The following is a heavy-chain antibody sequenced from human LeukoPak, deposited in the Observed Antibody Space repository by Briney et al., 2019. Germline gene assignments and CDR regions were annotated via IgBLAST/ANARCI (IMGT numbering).Heavy chain of an antibody. CDR3: AKDLSYYDFWSGYP. CDR1: GFTFSSYA. CDR2: ISGSGGST. V-gene: IGHV3-23*01. Sequence: GGSLRLSCAASGFTFSSYAMSWVRQAPGKGLEWVSAISGSGGSTYYADSVKGRFTISRDSSKNTLYLQMNSLRAEDTAVYYCAKDLSYYDFWSGYPWGQGTLVTVSS. J-gene: IGHJ5*02. D-gene: IGHD3-3*01.